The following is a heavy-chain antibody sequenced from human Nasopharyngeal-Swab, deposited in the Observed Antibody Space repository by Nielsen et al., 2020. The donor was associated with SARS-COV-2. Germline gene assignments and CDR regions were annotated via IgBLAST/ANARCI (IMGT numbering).Heavy chain of an antibody. V-gene: IGHV4-39*01. D-gene: IGHD3-3*01. CDR2: IYYSGST. Sequence: ERRSPTSTVSGPSTSSIRDDWGRTLEHGGKGLEWIGRIYYSGSTYYNPSLKSRVTISVDTSKTQFSLKLSSVTAADTAVYYCARRGGLFGVVSRSMFDPWGQGTLVTVSS. J-gene: IGHJ5*02. CDR1: GPSTSSIRDD. CDR3: ARRGGLFGVVSRSMFDP.